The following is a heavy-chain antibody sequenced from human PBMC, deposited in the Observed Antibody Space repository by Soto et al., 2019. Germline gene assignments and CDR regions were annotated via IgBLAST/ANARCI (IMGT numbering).Heavy chain of an antibody. Sequence: GGSVKVSCKASGRTVSIYTISWVRQAPGQGLEWMGGIIPIFGTANYAQKFQGRVTITADESTSTAYMELSSLRSEDTAVYYCARAGGTQRGDERYYYHGMDVWGQGTTVTVSS. D-gene: IGHD1-26*01. CDR1: GRTVSIYT. V-gene: IGHV1-69*13. J-gene: IGHJ6*02. CDR2: IIPIFGTA. CDR3: ARAGGTQRGDERYYYHGMDV.